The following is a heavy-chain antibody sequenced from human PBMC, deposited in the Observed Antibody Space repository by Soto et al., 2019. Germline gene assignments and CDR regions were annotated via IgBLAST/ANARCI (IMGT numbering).Heavy chain of an antibody. CDR3: ARAYYYGSGSYDH. V-gene: IGHV3-48*01. CDR2: ISSSSSTI. CDR1: GFTFSSYS. J-gene: IGHJ4*02. Sequence: GGSLRLSCAASGFTFSSYSMNWVRQAPGKGLEWVSYISSSSSTIYYADSVKGRFTISRDNAKNSLYLQMNSLRAEDTAVYYCARAYYYGSGSYDHWGQGTLVTVSS. D-gene: IGHD3-10*01.